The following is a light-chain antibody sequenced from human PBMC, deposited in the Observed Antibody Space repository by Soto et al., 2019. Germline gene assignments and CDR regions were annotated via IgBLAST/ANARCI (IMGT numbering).Light chain of an antibody. CDR3: SAYTSSSTVV. J-gene: IGLJ2*01. V-gene: IGLV2-14*01. CDR2: DVS. CDR1: SSDVGGYNY. Sequence: QSALTQPASVSGSPGQSITISCTGTSSDVGGYNYVSWYQQHPGKAPKLMIYDVSNRPSGVSNRFSGSKSGNTASLTISGLHAEDEADYYCSAYTSSSTVVFGGGTKPAVL.